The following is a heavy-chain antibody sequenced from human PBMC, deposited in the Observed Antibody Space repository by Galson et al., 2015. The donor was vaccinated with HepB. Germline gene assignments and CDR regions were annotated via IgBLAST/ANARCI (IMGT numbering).Heavy chain of an antibody. D-gene: IGHD6-19*01. CDR2: ISGSGGST. CDR3: AKEGRMAVAGTFDY. J-gene: IGHJ4*02. Sequence: SLRLSCAASGFTFSSYAMSWVRQAPGKGLEWVSAISGSGGSTYYADSVKGRFTVSRDNSENTLYLQMNSLRAEDTAVYYCAKEGRMAVAGTFDYWGQGTLVTVSS. V-gene: IGHV3-23*01. CDR1: GFTFSSYA.